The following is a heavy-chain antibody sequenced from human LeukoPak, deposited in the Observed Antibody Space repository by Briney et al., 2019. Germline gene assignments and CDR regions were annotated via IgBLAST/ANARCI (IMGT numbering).Heavy chain of an antibody. Sequence: WIGYIYYSGSTNYNPSLKSRVTISVDTSKNQFSLKLSSVTAADTAVYYCARHTGDYVPDYWGQGTLVTVSS. V-gene: IGHV4-59*08. CDR3: ARHTGDYVPDY. J-gene: IGHJ4*02. D-gene: IGHD4-17*01. CDR2: IYYSGST.